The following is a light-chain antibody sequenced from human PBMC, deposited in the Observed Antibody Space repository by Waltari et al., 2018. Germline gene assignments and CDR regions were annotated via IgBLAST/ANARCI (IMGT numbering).Light chain of an antibody. Sequence: DIVMTQSPDCLAVSLGERATINCKSSQSVLSSANNLNYLAWYQQKPGQPPKLLIYWASTRESGVPDRFSGSASGTDFTLTISSLQAEDVAVYYCHQYYSTPVTFGQGTKVEIK. J-gene: IGKJ1*01. CDR3: HQYYSTPVT. CDR1: QSVLSSANNLNY. V-gene: IGKV4-1*01. CDR2: WAS.